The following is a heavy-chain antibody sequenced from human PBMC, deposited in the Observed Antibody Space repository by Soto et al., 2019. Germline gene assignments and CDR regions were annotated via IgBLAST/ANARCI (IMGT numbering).Heavy chain of an antibody. V-gene: IGHV3-33*01. CDR3: ARDPYVGTYYFDY. Sequence: QVQLVESWGGVVQPGRSLRLSCAASGFTFSSYGMHWVRQAPGKGLEWVAVIWYDGSNKYYADSVKGRFTISRDNSKNTLYLQMNSLRAEDTAVYYCARDPYVGTYYFDYWGQGTLVTVSS. D-gene: IGHD1-26*01. CDR2: IWYDGSNK. J-gene: IGHJ4*02. CDR1: GFTFSSYG.